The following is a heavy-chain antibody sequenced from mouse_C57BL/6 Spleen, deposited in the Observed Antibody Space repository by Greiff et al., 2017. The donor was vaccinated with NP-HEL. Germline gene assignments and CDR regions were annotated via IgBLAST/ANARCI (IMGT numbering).Heavy chain of an antibody. CDR1: GYTFTEYT. V-gene: IGHV1-62-2*01. J-gene: IGHJ2*01. Sequence: VQLQQSGAELVKPGASVKLSCKASGYTFTEYTIHWVKQRSGQGLEWIGWFYPGSGSIKYNEKFKDKATLTADTSSSTVYMELSRLTSEDSAVYFCARHEVPYYYGSSYFDYWGQGTTLTVSS. D-gene: IGHD1-1*01. CDR3: ARHEVPYYYGSSYFDY. CDR2: FYPGSGSI.